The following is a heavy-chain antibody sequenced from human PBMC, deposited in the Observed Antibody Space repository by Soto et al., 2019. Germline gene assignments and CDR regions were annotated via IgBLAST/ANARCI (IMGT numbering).Heavy chain of an antibody. CDR2: INPSGDSR. CDR3: ARLATVTPPYYFDY. Sequence: ASVKVSCKASGFSFSDYFMHWVRQAPGQGLEWMGIINPSGDSRNYAQKFQGRVTITRDTSTSTVYMDLSSLRSDDMAVYYCARLATVTPPYYFDYWGQGTLVTVSS. CDR1: GFSFSDYF. D-gene: IGHD4-17*01. J-gene: IGHJ4*02. V-gene: IGHV1-46*01.